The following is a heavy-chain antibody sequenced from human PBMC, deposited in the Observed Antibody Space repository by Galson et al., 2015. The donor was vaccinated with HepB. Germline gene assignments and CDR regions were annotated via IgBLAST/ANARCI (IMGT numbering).Heavy chain of an antibody. CDR1: GDSLAGYA. CDR2: IFPIFGTT. CDR3: ARFCPGGYFCY. Sequence: SVKVSCKASGDSLAGYAINWVRQAPGQGLEWMGGIFPIFGTTHYLQKFQGRVSITADDSTNTAYMDLTSLTSEDTAVYYCARFCPGGYFCYWGQGTLVTVSS. D-gene: IGHD4-23*01. V-gene: IGHV1-69*13. J-gene: IGHJ4*02.